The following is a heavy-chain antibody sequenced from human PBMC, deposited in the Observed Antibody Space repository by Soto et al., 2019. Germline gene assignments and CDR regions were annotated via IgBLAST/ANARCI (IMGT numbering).Heavy chain of an antibody. V-gene: IGHV1-46*01. Sequence: QVQLVQSGAEVKKPGASVKVSCKASGYTFTSYYMHWVRQAPGQGLEWMGIINPSGGSTSYAQKFQCRVTMTRDTSTSTVYMELSSLRSEDTAVYYCARGLTIAVAGTDFDYWGQGTLVTVSS. D-gene: IGHD6-19*01. CDR2: INPSGGST. CDR3: ARGLTIAVAGTDFDY. CDR1: GYTFTSYY. J-gene: IGHJ4*02.